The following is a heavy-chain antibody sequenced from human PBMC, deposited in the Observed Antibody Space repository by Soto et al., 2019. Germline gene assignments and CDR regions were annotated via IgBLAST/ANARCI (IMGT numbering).Heavy chain of an antibody. CDR3: ARGKQQLVRTHNWFDP. Sequence: PSETLSLTCTVSGGSISRGGYYWSWIRQHPGKGLEWIGYIYYSGSTYYNPSLKSRVTISVDTSKNQFSLKLSSVTAADTAVYYCARGKQQLVRTHNWFDPWGQGTLVTVSS. D-gene: IGHD6-13*01. CDR1: GGSISRGGYY. V-gene: IGHV4-31*03. J-gene: IGHJ5*02. CDR2: IYYSGST.